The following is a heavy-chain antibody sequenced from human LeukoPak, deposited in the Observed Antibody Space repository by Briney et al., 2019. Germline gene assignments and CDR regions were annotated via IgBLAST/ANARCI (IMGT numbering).Heavy chain of an antibody. CDR1: GGSFSGYY. J-gene: IGHJ4*02. CDR2: INHSGST. Sequence: SETLSLTCAVYGGSFSGYYWSWIRQPPGKGLEWIGEINHSGSTNYNPSLKSRVTISVDTPKNQFSLKLSSVTAADTAVYYCARVYYSSGWSTANYWGQGTLVTVSS. D-gene: IGHD6-19*01. CDR3: ARVYYSSGWSTANY. V-gene: IGHV4-34*01.